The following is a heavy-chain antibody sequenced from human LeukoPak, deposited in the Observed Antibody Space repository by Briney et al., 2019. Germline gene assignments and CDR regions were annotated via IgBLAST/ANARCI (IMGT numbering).Heavy chain of an antibody. CDR1: GGSISSYY. D-gene: IGHD4-17*01. V-gene: IGHV4-59*01. CDR3: ARGGAVTPFDY. CDR2: IYYSGST. J-gene: IGHJ4*02. Sequence: TPSETLSLTCTVSGGSISSYYWSWLRQPPGKGLEWIGYIYYSGSTNYNPSLKSRVTISVDTSKNQFSLKLRSVTAADTAVYYCARGGAVTPFDYWGQGTLVTVSS.